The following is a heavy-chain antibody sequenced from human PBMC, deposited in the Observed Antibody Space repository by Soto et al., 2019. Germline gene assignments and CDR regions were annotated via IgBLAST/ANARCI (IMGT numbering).Heavy chain of an antibody. CDR3: ARESGRRFDP. J-gene: IGHJ5*02. V-gene: IGHV4-59*01. Sequence: SETLSLTCTFSGGSISNYYWSWIRQPPGQGLEWIGYIYYIGSTNYNPSLKSRVTISVDTSKNQFSLKLSSMTAADTAVYYCARESGRRFDPWGQGTPVTVSS. D-gene: IGHD3-10*01. CDR2: IYYIGST. CDR1: GGSISNYY.